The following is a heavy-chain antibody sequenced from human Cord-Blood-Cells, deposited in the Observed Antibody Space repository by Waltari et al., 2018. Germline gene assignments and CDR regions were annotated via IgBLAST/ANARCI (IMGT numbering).Heavy chain of an antibody. Sequence: QVQLVQSGAEVKKPGSSVQVSCKASGGTFSSYATSWVRQAPGQGREWMGGIIPILGTANYAKKFQGRVTITADESTSTAYMGLSSLRSEDTGVYYCARVRYGDYYYYYYMGVWGKGTTVTVSS. D-gene: IGHD4-17*01. CDR1: GGTFSSYA. J-gene: IGHJ6*03. CDR2: IIPILGTA. CDR3: ARVRYGDYYYYYYMGV. V-gene: IGHV1-69*01.